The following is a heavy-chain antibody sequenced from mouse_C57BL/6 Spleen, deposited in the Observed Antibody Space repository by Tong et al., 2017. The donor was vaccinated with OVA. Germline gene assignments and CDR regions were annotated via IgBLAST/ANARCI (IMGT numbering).Heavy chain of an antibody. D-gene: IGHD2-5*01. Sequence: VQLQESGAELVKPGASVKLSCKASGYTFTSYWMHWVKQRPGQGLEWIGMIHPNSGSTNYNEKFKSKATLTVDKSSSTAYMQLNSLTSEDSAVYFCARGAYYSNYYAMDYWGQGTSVTVSS. V-gene: IGHV1-64*01. CDR1: GYTFTSYW. CDR2: IHPNSGST. CDR3: ARGAYYSNYYAMDY. J-gene: IGHJ4*01.